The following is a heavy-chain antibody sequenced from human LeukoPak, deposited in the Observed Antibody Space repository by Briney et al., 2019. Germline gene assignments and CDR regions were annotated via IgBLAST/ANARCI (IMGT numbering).Heavy chain of an antibody. Sequence: QPGRSLRLSCAASGFTFSSYGMHWVRQAPGKGLEWVAVIWYDGSNKYYADSVKGRFTISRDNSKNTLYLQMNSLRAEDTAVYYCARGEGCSSTSCHPTFDPWGQGTLVTVSS. J-gene: IGHJ5*02. V-gene: IGHV3-33*01. D-gene: IGHD2-2*01. CDR3: ARGEGCSSTSCHPTFDP. CDR1: GFTFSSYG. CDR2: IWYDGSNK.